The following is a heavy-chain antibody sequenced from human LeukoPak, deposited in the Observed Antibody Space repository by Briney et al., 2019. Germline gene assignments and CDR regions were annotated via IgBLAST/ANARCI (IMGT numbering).Heavy chain of an antibody. CDR1: AGSISSYY. Sequence: SETLSLTCTVSAGSISSYYWSWIRQPPGKGLEWIGYIYFSGSTNSNPSLKSRVTISVDTSKNQFSLKLSSVTAADTAVYYCTRMFGGYCSGGSCYKAFDIWGQGTMATVSS. V-gene: IGHV4-59*01. CDR3: TRMFGGYCSGGSCYKAFDI. CDR2: IYFSGST. D-gene: IGHD2-15*01. J-gene: IGHJ3*02.